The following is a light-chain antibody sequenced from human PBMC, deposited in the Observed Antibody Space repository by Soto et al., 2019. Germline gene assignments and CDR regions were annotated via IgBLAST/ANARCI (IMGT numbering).Light chain of an antibody. CDR2: AAS. V-gene: IGKV1-5*01. J-gene: IGKJ5*01. CDR1: QSISSW. Sequence: DIQMTQSPSTLSASVGDRVTITCRASQSISSWLAWYQQKPGKAPKLLIYAASTLESGVPSRFSGSGSGTEFTLTISSLQPDDFATYYCQQYNTYLTFGQGTRLEIK. CDR3: QQYNTYLT.